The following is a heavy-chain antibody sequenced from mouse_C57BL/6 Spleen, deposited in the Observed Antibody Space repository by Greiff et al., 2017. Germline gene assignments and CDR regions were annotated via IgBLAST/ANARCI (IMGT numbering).Heavy chain of an antibody. J-gene: IGHJ1*03. V-gene: IGHV14-1*01. D-gene: IGHD1-1*01. CDR2: IDPEDGDT. CDR1: GFNIKDYY. CDR3: TRYCYGGSYGYFDV. Sequence: VQLQQSGAELVRPGASVKLSCTASGFNIKDYYMDWVKQRPEQGLEWIGRIDPEDGDTEYAAKFQGKATLTADTSSNTAYLQLSSLTSEDTAVYYCTRYCYGGSYGYFDVWGTGTTVTVSS.